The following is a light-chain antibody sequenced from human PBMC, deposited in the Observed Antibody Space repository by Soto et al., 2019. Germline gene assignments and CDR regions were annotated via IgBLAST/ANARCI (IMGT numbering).Light chain of an antibody. CDR3: QQSYLTPFT. V-gene: IGKV1-39*01. J-gene: IGKJ3*01. CDR2: AAS. CDR1: QSITNY. Sequence: DIQMTQSPSSLSASVGDRVTITCRASQSITNYLKWYQQKPGNAPKLLIYAASSLQSGVPSRFSGSGSGTDFTLTISSLQPEDFATYYCQQSYLTPFTFGPGTKVDIK.